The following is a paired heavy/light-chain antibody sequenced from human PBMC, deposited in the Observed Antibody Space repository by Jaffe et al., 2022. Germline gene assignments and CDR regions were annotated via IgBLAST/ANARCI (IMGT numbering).Light chain of an antibody. CDR2: GTS. J-gene: IGKJ1*01. CDR1: QSFSSSF. CDR3: QHHDMSSWT. Sequence: ELVLTQSPGTLSLSPGERATLSCRASQSFSSSFLTWYQQKPGQAPRLLIYGTSTRATGVPDRFSGSGSGTDFTLTISRLEPEDFALYFCQHHDMSSWTFGQGTKVEIK. V-gene: IGKV3-20*01.
Heavy chain of an antibody. D-gene: IGHD6-13*01. CDR1: GFSLSNERLS. J-gene: IGHJ4*02. V-gene: IGHV2-26*01. CDR2: VFSDDKK. CDR3: ARSNVAAGGIYFFDN. Sequence: QVTLKESGPILVKPTETLTLTCTVSGFSLSNERLSVSWIRQPPGKALEWLAHVFSDDKKYYNTSLNSRLTISKDTSKSQVVLTMTNMDPVDTATYYCARSNVAAGGIYFFDNWGQGTLVTVSS.